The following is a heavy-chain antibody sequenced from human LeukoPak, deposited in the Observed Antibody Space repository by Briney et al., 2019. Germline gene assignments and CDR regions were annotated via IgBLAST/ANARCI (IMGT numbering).Heavy chain of an antibody. J-gene: IGHJ4*02. D-gene: IGHD3-22*01. CDR3: ARGWDYDSGGRPTAYVY. CDR2: VIPIFGTA. V-gene: IGHV1-69*13. CDR1: GGTFSRYA. Sequence: ASVKVSCKASGGTFSRYAISWVRQAPGRGLEWMGGVIPIFGTANYAQKFQGKVTITADESTCTAYMELRSLRSEDTAVYYCARGWDYDSGGRPTAYVYWGQGTLVTVSS.